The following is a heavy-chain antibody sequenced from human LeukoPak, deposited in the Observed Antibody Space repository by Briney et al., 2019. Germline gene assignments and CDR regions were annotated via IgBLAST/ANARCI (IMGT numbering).Heavy chain of an antibody. CDR1: GFTFTSHA. D-gene: IGHD3-10*01. V-gene: IGHV3-23*01. J-gene: IGHJ4*02. CDR2: INSGGGDT. Sequence: GGSLRLSCAASGFTFTSHAMSWVRQAPGRGLEWVSVINSGGGDTYYAGSVKGRFTISRDNSKSTLYLQMNSLRADDTAVYYCAKDDRLSSGYGSSDYWGQGTLVTVSS. CDR3: AKDDRLSSGYGSSDY.